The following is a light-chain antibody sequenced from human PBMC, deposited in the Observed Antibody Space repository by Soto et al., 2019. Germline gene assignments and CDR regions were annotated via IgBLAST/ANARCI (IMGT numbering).Light chain of an antibody. CDR3: QVWDTSSGHRYV. Sequence: SYELTQPPSVSVAPGKTARISCGGNNIGSKSVHWYQQKPGQAPVLVISYDSDRPSGIPERFSGSNSGNTATLTISRVEAGDEADYFCQVWDTSSGHRYVFGTGTKLTVL. J-gene: IGLJ1*01. CDR2: YDS. V-gene: IGLV3-21*04. CDR1: NIGSKS.